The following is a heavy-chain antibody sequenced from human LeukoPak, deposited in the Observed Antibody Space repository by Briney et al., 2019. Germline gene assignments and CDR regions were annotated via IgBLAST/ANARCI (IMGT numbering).Heavy chain of an antibody. CDR1: GGSLSVYY. CDR2: INHSGRT. CDR3: ARCPSLKRPYYFDY. V-gene: IGHV4-34*01. J-gene: IGHJ4*02. Sequence: PSETLSLTCAVYGGSLSVYYWIWIRQPPGKGLEWIGEINHSGRTNYNPSLKSRVTISVDTSKSQFSLKLSSVTAADTAVYYCARCPSLKRPYYFDYWGQGTLVTVSS.